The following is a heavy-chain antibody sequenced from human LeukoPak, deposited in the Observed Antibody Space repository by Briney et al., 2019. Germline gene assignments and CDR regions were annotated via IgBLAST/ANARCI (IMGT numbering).Heavy chain of an antibody. V-gene: IGHV1-18*01. CDR2: ISAYNGNT. D-gene: IGHD3-3*01. Sequence: ASVKVSCKASGYTFTSYGISWVRQAPGQGLEWMGWISAYNGNTNYAQKLQGRVTMTTDTSTSTAYMELRSLRSDDTAVYYCARDVPSDVLRFLEWSLTDYWGQGTLVTVSS. CDR3: ARDVPSDVLRFLEWSLTDY. CDR1: GYTFTSYG. J-gene: IGHJ4*02.